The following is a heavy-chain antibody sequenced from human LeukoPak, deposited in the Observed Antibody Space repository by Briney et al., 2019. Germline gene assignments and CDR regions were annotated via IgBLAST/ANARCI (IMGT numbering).Heavy chain of an antibody. Sequence: ASVKVSCKVSGYTLTKLSMHWVRQAPGKGLEWMGGFDPEDGETIYAQKFQGRVTMTEDTSTDTAYMELSSLRSEDTAVYYCARAGRDLVSPDYWGQGTLVTVSS. CDR2: FDPEDGET. CDR1: GYTLTKLS. V-gene: IGHV1-24*01. CDR3: ARAGRDLVSPDY. J-gene: IGHJ4*02. D-gene: IGHD1-14*01.